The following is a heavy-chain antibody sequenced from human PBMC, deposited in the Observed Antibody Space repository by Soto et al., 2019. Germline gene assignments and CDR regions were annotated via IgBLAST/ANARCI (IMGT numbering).Heavy chain of an antibody. CDR2: INHSGST. CDR1: GRSFSGYY. Sequence: QVQLQQWGAGLLKPSETLSLTCAVYGRSFSGYYWSWIRQPPGKGLEWIGEINHSGSTNYNPSLKSRVTISVDTSKNQFSLKLSSVTAADTAVYYCAREKPYSSSWYHDYWGQGTLVTVSS. CDR3: AREKPYSSSWYHDY. V-gene: IGHV4-34*01. J-gene: IGHJ4*02. D-gene: IGHD6-13*01.